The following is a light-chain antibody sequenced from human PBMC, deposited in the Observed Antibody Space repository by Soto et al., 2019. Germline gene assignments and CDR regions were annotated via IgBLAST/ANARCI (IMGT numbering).Light chain of an antibody. J-gene: IGKJ1*01. CDR3: QQYINWPRT. CDR1: QRLSSN. CDR2: GAS. V-gene: IGKV3-15*01. Sequence: ETVLTQSPATLSLSPGERVTLSCRASQRLSSNLAWYQQRPGQAPRLLIYGASIRATDIPARFIGSGSGTEFTLTISSLQSEDFAVYYCQQYINWPRTFGQGTRWIS.